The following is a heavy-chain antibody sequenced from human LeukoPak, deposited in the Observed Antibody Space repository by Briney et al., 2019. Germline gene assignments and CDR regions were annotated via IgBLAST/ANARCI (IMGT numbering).Heavy chain of an antibody. V-gene: IGHV4-59*12. D-gene: IGHD3-10*01. J-gene: IGHJ4*02. CDR2: IYYSGST. CDR3: ARSLRYGSGSYYN. CDR1: GGSISSYY. Sequence: SETLSLTCTVSGGSISSYYWSWIRQPPGKGLEWIGYIYYSGSTNYNPSLKSRVTISVDTSKNQFSLKLSSVTAADTAVYYCARSLRYGSGSYYNWGQGTLVTVSS.